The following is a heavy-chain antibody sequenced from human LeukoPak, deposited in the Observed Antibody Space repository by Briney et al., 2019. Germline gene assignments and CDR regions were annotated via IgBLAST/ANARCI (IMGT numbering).Heavy chain of an antibody. J-gene: IGHJ4*02. D-gene: IGHD1-7*01. CDR2: IYYSGST. Sequence: SETLSLTCTVSGGSISSGDYYWSWIRQPPGRGLEWIGYIYYSGSTYYNPSLKSRVTISVDTSKNQFSLKLSSVTAADTAVYYCARADWNYHFDYWGQGTLVTVSS. CDR3: ARADWNYHFDY. V-gene: IGHV4-30-4*08. CDR1: GGSISSGDYY.